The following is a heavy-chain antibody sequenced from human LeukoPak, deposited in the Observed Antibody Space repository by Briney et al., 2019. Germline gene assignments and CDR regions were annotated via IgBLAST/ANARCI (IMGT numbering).Heavy chain of an antibody. CDR3: ARDGVVVRGGYYYYMDV. CDR1: GYTFTGYY. CDR2: INPNSGGT. V-gene: IGHV1-2*02. J-gene: IGHJ6*03. Sequence: ASVTVSCKASGYTFTGYYMHWVRQAPGQGLEWMGWINPNSGGTNYAQKFQGRVTMTRDTSISTAYMELSRLRSDDTAVYYCARDGVVVRGGYYYYMDVWGKGTTVTVSS. D-gene: IGHD3-10*01.